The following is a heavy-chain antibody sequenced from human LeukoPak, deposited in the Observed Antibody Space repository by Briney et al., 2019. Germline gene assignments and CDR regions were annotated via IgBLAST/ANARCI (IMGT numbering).Heavy chain of an antibody. CDR3: ARVGYTGGRYDAFDI. J-gene: IGHJ3*02. CDR2: INPNSGGT. CDR1: GYTFTGYY. Sequence: ASVKVSCKASGYTFTGYYMHWVRQAPGQGLEWMGWINPNSGGTNYAQKFQGRVTMTRDTSISTAYMELSRLRSDDTAVYYCARVGYTGGRYDAFDIWGQGTMVTVSS. V-gene: IGHV1-2*02. D-gene: IGHD5-12*01.